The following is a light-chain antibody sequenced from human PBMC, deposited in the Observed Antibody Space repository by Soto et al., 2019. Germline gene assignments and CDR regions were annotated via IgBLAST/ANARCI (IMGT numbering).Light chain of an antibody. CDR3: QQRSNSPLT. CDR2: DAS. Sequence: EIVLTQSPATLSLSPGERATLSCRASQSVSSYLAWYQQKPGQAPRLHIYDASNRATGIPARFSGSGSGTDFTLTISSLEPEDFAVYYCQQRSNSPLTFGGGTKGISN. J-gene: IGKJ4*01. CDR1: QSVSSY. V-gene: IGKV3-11*01.